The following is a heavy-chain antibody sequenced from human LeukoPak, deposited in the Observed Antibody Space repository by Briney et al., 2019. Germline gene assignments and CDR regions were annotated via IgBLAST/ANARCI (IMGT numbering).Heavy chain of an antibody. CDR2: IYYSGST. CDR3: ARDGSGYYGSGSYRGYYFDY. J-gene: IGHJ4*02. D-gene: IGHD3-10*01. Sequence: SETLSLTCTVSGGSISSYYWSWIRQPPGKGLEWIGYIYYSGSTNYNPSLKSRVTISVDTSKNRFSLKLSSVTAADTAVYYCARDGSGYYGSGSYRGYYFDYWGQGTLVTVSS. CDR1: GGSISSYY. V-gene: IGHV4-59*01.